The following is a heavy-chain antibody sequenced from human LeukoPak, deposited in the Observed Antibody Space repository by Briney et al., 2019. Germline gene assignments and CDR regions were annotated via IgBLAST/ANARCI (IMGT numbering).Heavy chain of an antibody. J-gene: IGHJ3*02. CDR1: GFAFSISA. CDR2: ISGSGRTT. CDR3: AREDYDI. V-gene: IGHV3-23*01. D-gene: IGHD3-16*01. Sequence: GGSLRLSCEASGFAFSISAINWVRQAPGKGLEWISCISGSGRTTYYADSVRGRFTISRDNAKNSLYLQLNSLRAEDTAVYYCAREDYDIWGQGTMVTVSS.